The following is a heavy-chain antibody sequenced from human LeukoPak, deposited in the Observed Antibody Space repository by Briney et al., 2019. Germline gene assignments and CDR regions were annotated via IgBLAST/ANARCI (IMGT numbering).Heavy chain of an antibody. V-gene: IGHV4-31*03. CDR2: IYYSGST. Sequence: ASETLSLTCTVSGGSISSGHYYWSWIRQHPGKGLEWIGYIYYSGSTYYNPSLKSRVTISVDTSKNQFSLKLSSVTAADTAVYYCASGRGYFEPRDAFDIWGQGTMVTVSS. D-gene: IGHD3-9*01. CDR1: GGSISSGHYY. J-gene: IGHJ3*02. CDR3: ASGRGYFEPRDAFDI.